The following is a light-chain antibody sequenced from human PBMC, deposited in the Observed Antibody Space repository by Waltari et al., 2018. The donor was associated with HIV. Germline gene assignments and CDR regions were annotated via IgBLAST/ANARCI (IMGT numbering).Light chain of an antibody. Sequence: DIVMTQSPLFLPVTPGEPASISCRSSQSLLHSNGYNYLDWYLQKPGQSPQLLIFLGSNRASGVPDRFSVSGSETDFTLKISRVEAEDVGVYYCMQALQTPRTFGQGTKVEIK. J-gene: IGKJ1*01. CDR1: QSLLHSNGYNY. CDR2: LGS. V-gene: IGKV2-28*01. CDR3: MQALQTPRT.